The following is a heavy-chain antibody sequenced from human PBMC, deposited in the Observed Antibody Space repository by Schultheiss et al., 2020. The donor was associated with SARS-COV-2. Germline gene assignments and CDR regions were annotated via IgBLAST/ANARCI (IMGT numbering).Heavy chain of an antibody. CDR2: IYSGGST. D-gene: IGHD4-23*01. Sequence: GESLKISCAASGFTVSSNYMSWVRQAPGKGLEWVSVIYSGGSTYYADSVKGRFTISRDNSKNTLYLQMNSLRAEDTALYYCAKDGSDTVVTPFDYWGQGTLVTVSS. J-gene: IGHJ4*02. CDR3: AKDGSDTVVTPFDY. V-gene: IGHV3-53*05. CDR1: GFTVSSNY.